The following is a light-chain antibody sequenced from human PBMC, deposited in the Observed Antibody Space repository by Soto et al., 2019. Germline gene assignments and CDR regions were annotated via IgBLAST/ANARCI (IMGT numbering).Light chain of an antibody. V-gene: IGLV1-44*01. CDR1: SSNIGSHT. CDR2: SND. Sequence: QSVLTQPPSASATPGQRVAISCSGSSSNIGSHTVNWYHQLPGTAPKLLIYSNDQRPSGVPGRFSGSKSGTSASSAISGLQSEDEGEYYCARWEDSLNGPVFGGGTKVTVL. CDR3: ARWEDSLNGPV. J-gene: IGLJ3*02.